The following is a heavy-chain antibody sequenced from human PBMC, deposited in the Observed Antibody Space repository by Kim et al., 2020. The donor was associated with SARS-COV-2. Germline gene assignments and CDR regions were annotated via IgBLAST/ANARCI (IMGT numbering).Heavy chain of an antibody. CDR2: ISSSSSYI. Sequence: GGSLRLSCAASGFTFSSYSMNWVRQAPGKGLEWVSSISSSSSYIYYADSVKGRFTISRDNAKNSLYLHMNSLRAEDTAVYYCARDTGYYGSGSDYFDYWGQGTLVTVSS. CDR1: GFTFSSYS. J-gene: IGHJ4*02. D-gene: IGHD3-10*01. CDR3: ARDTGYYGSGSDYFDY. V-gene: IGHV3-21*01.